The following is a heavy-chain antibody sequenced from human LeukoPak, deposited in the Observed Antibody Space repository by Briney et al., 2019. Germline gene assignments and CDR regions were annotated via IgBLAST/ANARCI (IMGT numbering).Heavy chain of an antibody. D-gene: IGHD3-10*01. CDR1: GFTFSSYW. J-gene: IGHJ4*02. CDR2: IYSGGST. V-gene: IGHV3-66*04. Sequence: GGSLRLSCAASGFTFSSYWMSWVRQAPGKGLEWVSVIYSGGSTYYADSVKGRFTISRDNSKNTLYLQMNSLRAEDTAVYYCARHKGVLDPYYFDYWGQGTLVTVSS. CDR3: ARHKGVLDPYYFDY.